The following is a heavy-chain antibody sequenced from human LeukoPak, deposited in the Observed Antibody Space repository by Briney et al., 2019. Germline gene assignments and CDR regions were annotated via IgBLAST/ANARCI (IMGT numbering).Heavy chain of an antibody. Sequence: ASVKVSCKTPGYTFTSYYIHWVRQAPGQGLEWMGIINPSGGSTSYAQKFQGRVTMTRDTSTSTVYMYLSSLRSEDMAVYYCARDSLYGVVDYWGQGTLVTVSS. J-gene: IGHJ4*02. V-gene: IGHV1-46*01. CDR1: GYTFTSYY. D-gene: IGHD4-17*01. CDR2: INPSGGST. CDR3: ARDSLYGVVDY.